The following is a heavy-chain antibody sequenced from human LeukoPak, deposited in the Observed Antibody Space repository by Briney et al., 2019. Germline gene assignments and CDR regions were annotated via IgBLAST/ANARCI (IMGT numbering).Heavy chain of an antibody. CDR2: ISAHNGNT. CDR1: GYTFTSYG. Sequence: ASVKVSYKASGYTFTSYGISWVRQAPGQGLEWMGWISAHNGNTNYAQKLQGRVTMTTDTSTSTAYMELRSLRSDDTAVYYCARDSPDIVVVPAAIPDYYYYGMDVWGQGTTVTVSS. J-gene: IGHJ6*02. V-gene: IGHV1-18*01. D-gene: IGHD2-2*02. CDR3: ARDSPDIVVVPAAIPDYYYYGMDV.